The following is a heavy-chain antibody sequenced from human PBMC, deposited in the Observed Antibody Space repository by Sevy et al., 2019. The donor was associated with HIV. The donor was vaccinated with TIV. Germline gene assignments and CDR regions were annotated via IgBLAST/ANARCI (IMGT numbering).Heavy chain of an antibody. D-gene: IGHD5-12*01. CDR2: IYSGGDT. CDR1: GFTVSSNF. Sequence: GGSLRLSCVAYGFTVSSNFMTWVRQAPGKGLEWVSIIYSGGDTYYADSVKGRFTISRDNSQNSLFLQMNTLRAEDTAVYYCAREGSPYDTYYYYYGMDVWGQGTTVTVSS. V-gene: IGHV3-53*01. CDR3: AREGSPYDTYYYYYGMDV. J-gene: IGHJ6*02.